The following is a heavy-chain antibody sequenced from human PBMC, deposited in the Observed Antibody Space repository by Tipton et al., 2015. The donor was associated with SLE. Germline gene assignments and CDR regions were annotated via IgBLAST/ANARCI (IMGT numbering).Heavy chain of an antibody. V-gene: IGHV4-59*11. CDR3: AKGGGAAATFVY. Sequence: TLSLTCTVSGGSIRGHYWSWIRQPPGKGLEWIGYIYYSGDTNYNPTLNSRVTLSVDTSKNQFSLKLDSVTAADTAVYYCAKGGGAAATFVYWGQGTLVTVSS. CDR2: IYYSGDT. D-gene: IGHD6-13*01. J-gene: IGHJ4*02. CDR1: GGSIRGHY.